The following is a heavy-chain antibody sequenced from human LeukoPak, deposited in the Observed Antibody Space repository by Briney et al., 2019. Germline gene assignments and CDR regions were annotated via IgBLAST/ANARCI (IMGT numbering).Heavy chain of an antibody. Sequence: GGSLRLSCATSGFTFSSCSLNWVRQAPGKGLEWVSAISSDSRYIYYADSVKGRFTISRDNSKNTLYLQMNSLRAEDTAVYYCAKAVVPAHRTNWFDPWGQGTLVTVSS. CDR3: AKAVVPAHRTNWFDP. J-gene: IGHJ5*02. D-gene: IGHD2-2*01. CDR1: GFTFSSCS. CDR2: ISSDSRYI. V-gene: IGHV3-21*01.